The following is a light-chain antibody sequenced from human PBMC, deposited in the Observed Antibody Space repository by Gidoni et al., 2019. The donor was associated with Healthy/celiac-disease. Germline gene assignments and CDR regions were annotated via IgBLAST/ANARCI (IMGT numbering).Light chain of an antibody. V-gene: IGKV3-15*01. CDR2: GAS. Sequence: EIVLTQSPATLSVSPGERATLSCRASQSVSSNLAWYQQKPGQAPRLLIYGASTRATGIPARFSGSGSGTEFTLTISSLQSEDFAVEYCQQYNNWSTFGGGTKVEIK. CDR3: QQYNNWST. CDR1: QSVSSN. J-gene: IGKJ4*01.